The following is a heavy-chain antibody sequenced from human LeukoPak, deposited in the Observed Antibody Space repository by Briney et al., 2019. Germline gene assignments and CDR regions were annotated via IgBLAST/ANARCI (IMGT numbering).Heavy chain of an antibody. J-gene: IGHJ4*02. Sequence: GASVKVSCKASGYTFTNYAMSWVRQAPGQGLEWMGWINTDTGNPTYAQGFTGRFVFSLDTSVSTAYLQIGSLKADDTAVYYCARGRYCSGGSRYGDYWGQGSLVTVSS. V-gene: IGHV7-4-1*01. D-gene: IGHD2-15*01. CDR2: INTDTGNP. CDR1: GYTFTNYA. CDR3: ARGRYCSGGSRYGDY.